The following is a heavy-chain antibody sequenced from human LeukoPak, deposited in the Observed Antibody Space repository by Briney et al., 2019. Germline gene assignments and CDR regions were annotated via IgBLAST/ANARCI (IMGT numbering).Heavy chain of an antibody. J-gene: IGHJ4*02. Sequence: GSLRLSCAASGFTFSRYGMHWVRQAPGKGLEWVAVISYHGSDKYYADSVKGRFTISRDNSKNTLYLQMNTLRVEDTAIYYCAKDPTGYNEPLPFDYWGQGTLVTVSS. V-gene: IGHV3-30*18. CDR1: GFTFSRYG. CDR3: AKDPTGYNEPLPFDY. D-gene: IGHD5-24*01. CDR2: ISYHGSDK.